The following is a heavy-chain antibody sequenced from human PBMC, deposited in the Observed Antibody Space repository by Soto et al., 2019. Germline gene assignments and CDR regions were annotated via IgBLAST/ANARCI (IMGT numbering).Heavy chain of an antibody. CDR1: GGTFNSYL. CDR3: ARGLDQPPVGLYFDT. J-gene: IGHJ4*02. V-gene: IGHV1-69*06. D-gene: IGHD2-2*01. CDR2: IIPAFGTA. Sequence: QVQVVQSGAEVKNPGSSVKVSCKTSGGTFNSYLIDWVRQAPGQGLEWMGGIIPAFGTAKYAQKFQGRVTITADKSTTTAYMELRTLTSEDTAVYYCARGLDQPPVGLYFDTWGQGTLVTVSS.